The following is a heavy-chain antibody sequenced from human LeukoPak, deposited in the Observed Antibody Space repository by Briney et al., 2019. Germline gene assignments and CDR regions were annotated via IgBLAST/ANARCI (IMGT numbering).Heavy chain of an antibody. V-gene: IGHV3-53*01. CDR2: IYNGETT. J-gene: IGHJ3*02. Sequence: GGSLRLSCAASGFTFSDYAMHWVRQAPGKGLEWVSVIYNGETTVYADSVRGRFTISRDNSENTLHLQMNSLRAEDTAVYYCAADTDYDAFDIWGQGTMVTVSS. CDR1: GFTFSDYA. D-gene: IGHD4-11*01. CDR3: AADTDYDAFDI.